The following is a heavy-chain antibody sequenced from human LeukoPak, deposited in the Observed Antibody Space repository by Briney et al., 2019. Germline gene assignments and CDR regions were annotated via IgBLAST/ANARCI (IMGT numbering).Heavy chain of an antibody. Sequence: KPSETLSLTCAVYGGSFSGYYWSWIRQPPGKGLEWIGEINHSGSTNYNPSLKSRVTISVDTSKNQFSLKLSSVTAADTAEYYCATRYCSGGSCQQFDYWGQGTLVTVSS. D-gene: IGHD2-15*01. CDR1: GGSFSGYY. V-gene: IGHV4-34*01. CDR3: ATRYCSGGSCQQFDY. J-gene: IGHJ4*02. CDR2: INHSGST.